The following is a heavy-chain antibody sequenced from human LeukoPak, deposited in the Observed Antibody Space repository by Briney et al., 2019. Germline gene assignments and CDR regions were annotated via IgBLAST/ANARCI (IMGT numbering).Heavy chain of an antibody. D-gene: IGHD2-2*01. CDR3: ATICSTSCYGYYMDV. CDR1: GFMFSSYW. V-gene: IGHV3-7*01. Sequence: QAGGSLRLSCAASGFMFSSYWMSWVRQAPGKGLEWVANIKHDGSDKYYVDSVTGRFTFSRDNAKNSLSLQMNSLRVEDTAVYYCATICSTSCYGYYMDVWGKGTTVTVSS. J-gene: IGHJ6*03. CDR2: IKHDGSDK.